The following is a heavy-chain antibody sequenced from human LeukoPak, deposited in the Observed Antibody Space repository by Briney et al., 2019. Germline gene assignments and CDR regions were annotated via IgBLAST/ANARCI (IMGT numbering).Heavy chain of an antibody. D-gene: IGHD6-13*01. CDR1: GYTFTSYD. V-gene: IGHV1-46*01. CDR2: INPNGGST. CDR3: ATWGSSSSPLPTMDV. J-gene: IGHJ6*02. Sequence: ASVKVSCKASGYTFTSYDFNWLRQAPGQGLEWMGIINPNGGSTNYAQKFQGRVTMTRDTSTSTVYMELSSLRSEDTAVYYCATWGSSSSPLPTMDVWGQGTTVTVSS.